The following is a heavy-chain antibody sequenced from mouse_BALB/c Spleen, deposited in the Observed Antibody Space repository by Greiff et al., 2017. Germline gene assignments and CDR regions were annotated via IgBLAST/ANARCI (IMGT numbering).Heavy chain of an antibody. CDR2: ISYSGST. Sequence: EVQLQESGPSLVQPSQTLSLTCSVSGFSFTSGYWNWVRQFPGNKLEYMGYISYSGSTDYNSSLKSRISITGDTSKNQYYLQLNTVTTEDTATYYCASGTYDYDAMDYWGQGTSVTVSS. CDR1: GFSFTSGY. D-gene: IGHD2-12*01. V-gene: IGHV3-8*02. CDR3: ASGTYDYDAMDY. J-gene: IGHJ4*01.